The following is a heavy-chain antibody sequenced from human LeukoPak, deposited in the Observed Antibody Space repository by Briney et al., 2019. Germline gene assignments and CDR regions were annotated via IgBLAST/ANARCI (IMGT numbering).Heavy chain of an antibody. CDR2: INPSGGST. Sequence: ASVTVSFKASGYTFTSYYMHWVRQAPGQGLEWMGIINPSGGSTSYAQKFQGRVTMTRDTSTSTVYMELSSLRSEDTAVYYCARGLVVAAHGDIWGQGTMVTVSS. D-gene: IGHD2-15*01. V-gene: IGHV1-46*01. CDR1: GYTFTSYY. CDR3: ARGLVVAAHGDI. J-gene: IGHJ3*02.